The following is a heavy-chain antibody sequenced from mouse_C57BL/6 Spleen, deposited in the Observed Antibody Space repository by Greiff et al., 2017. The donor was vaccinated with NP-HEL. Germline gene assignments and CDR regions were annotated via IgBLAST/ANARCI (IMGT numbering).Heavy chain of an antibody. CDR3: AGAYYYCSNYFDY. CDR1: GYTFTSYW. Sequence: QVQLQQPGAELVKPGASVKMSCKASGYTFTSYWITWVKQRPGQGLEWIGDIYPGSGSTNYNEKFKSKVTLTVDTSSSTADLQRSSLTSENSAVYYCAGAYYYCSNYFDYWGQGTTLTVSS. J-gene: IGHJ2*01. CDR2: IYPGSGST. V-gene: IGHV1-55*01. D-gene: IGHD1-1*01.